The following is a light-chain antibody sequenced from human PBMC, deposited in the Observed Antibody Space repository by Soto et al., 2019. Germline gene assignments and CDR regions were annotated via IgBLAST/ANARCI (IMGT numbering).Light chain of an antibody. CDR2: DAS. CDR3: QQYGSTPLT. CDR1: QSVRNNY. V-gene: IGKV3-20*01. Sequence: EIVLTQSPDTLSLSPGEIATLSCRASQSVRNNYLAWYQQKPGQAPRFLIFDASSRATGIPDRFSGSGSGTDFTLTISRLEPEDFAVYYCQQYGSTPLTVGGGTKVDIE. J-gene: IGKJ4*01.